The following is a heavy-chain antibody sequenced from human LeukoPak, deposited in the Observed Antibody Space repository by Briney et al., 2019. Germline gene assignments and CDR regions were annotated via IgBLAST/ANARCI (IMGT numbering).Heavy chain of an antibody. CDR2: IKSKTDGGTT. V-gene: IGHV3-15*01. D-gene: IGHD4-17*01. J-gene: IGHJ4*02. Sequence: PGGSLRLSCAASGFTFSNAWMSWVRQAPGKGLEWVGRIKSKTDGGTTDYAAPVKGRFTISRDDSKNTLYLQMNSLKTEDTATYYCTKRWHDYGDYSDYWGQGTLVTVSS. CDR3: TKRWHDYGDYSDY. CDR1: GFTFSNAW.